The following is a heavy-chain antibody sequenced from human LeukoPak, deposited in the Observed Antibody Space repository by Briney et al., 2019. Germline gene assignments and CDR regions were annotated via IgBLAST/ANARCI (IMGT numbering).Heavy chain of an antibody. J-gene: IGHJ5*02. CDR3: AKHDPRRVVITNWFDP. CDR1: VFTFSAYA. V-gene: IGHV3-23*01. CDR2: ISGSGGIT. D-gene: IGHD3-22*01. Sequence: PGGSLRLSCAASVFTFSAYAISWVRQAPGKGLEWVSAISGSGGITYYADSVKGRFTISRGNSKNTLYLQMNSLRAEDTAVYYCAKHDPRRVVITNWFDPWGQGTLVTVSS.